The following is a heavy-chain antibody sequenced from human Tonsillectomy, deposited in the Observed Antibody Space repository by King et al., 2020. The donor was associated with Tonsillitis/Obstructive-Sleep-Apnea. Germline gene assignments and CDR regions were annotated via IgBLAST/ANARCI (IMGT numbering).Heavy chain of an antibody. CDR1: GYTFTGYY. Sequence: VQLVESGAEVKKPGASVKVSCTASGYTFTGYYMHWVRQAPGQGLEWMGWINPNSGGTNYAQKFQGRVTMTRDTSISTAYMELSRLRSDDTAVYYCARTILVGATTRSTVYGMDVWGQGTTVTVSS. J-gene: IGHJ6*02. D-gene: IGHD1-26*01. CDR2: INPNSGGT. V-gene: IGHV1-2*02. CDR3: ARTILVGATTRSTVYGMDV.